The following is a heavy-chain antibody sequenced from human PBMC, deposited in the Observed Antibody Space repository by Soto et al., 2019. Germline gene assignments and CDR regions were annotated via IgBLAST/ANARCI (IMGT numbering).Heavy chain of an antibody. CDR3: ARGGDVNYYHGMDV. Sequence: ASVKDSCKASGYTFTSYGITWVRQAPGQGLEWMGWISAYNGKTKYAQNVQGRVTMTTDTSTRTAYMDLRSLRSDDTAVYYCARGGDVNYYHGMDVWGQGTTVTVSS. D-gene: IGHD5-12*01. J-gene: IGHJ6*02. V-gene: IGHV1-18*01. CDR2: ISAYNGKT. CDR1: GYTFTSYG.